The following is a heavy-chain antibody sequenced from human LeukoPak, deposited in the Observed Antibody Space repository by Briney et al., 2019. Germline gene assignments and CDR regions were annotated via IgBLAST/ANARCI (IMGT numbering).Heavy chain of an antibody. D-gene: IGHD5-18*01. Sequence: SETLSLTCAVYGGSFSGYYWSWIRQPPGKGLEWIGEINHSGSTNYNPSLKSRVTISVDTSKNQFSLKLSSVTAADTAVYYCARLYRYAYYYIDVWGKGTTVTVSS. CDR3: ARLYRYAYYYIDV. J-gene: IGHJ6*03. V-gene: IGHV4-34*01. CDR1: GGSFSGYY. CDR2: INHSGST.